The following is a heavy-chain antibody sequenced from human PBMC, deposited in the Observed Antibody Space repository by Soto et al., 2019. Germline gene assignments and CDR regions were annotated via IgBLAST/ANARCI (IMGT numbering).Heavy chain of an antibody. V-gene: IGHV3-7*04. Sequence: EVQLVESGGGLVQPGGSLRLSCVTSGFAFSTYWMNWVRQVPGKGLEWVANIKQDGSEIHYVDSVRGRFTISRDNAKNSLHLQMNSLRAEDTAVYYCVRSSGWTGDYWGQGMVVTVSS. J-gene: IGHJ4*02. D-gene: IGHD3-10*01. CDR1: GFAFSTYW. CDR2: IKQDGSEI. CDR3: VRSSGWTGDY.